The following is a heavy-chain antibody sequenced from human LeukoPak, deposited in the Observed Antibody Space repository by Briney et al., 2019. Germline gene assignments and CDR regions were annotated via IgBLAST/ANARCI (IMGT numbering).Heavy chain of an antibody. J-gene: IGHJ4*02. CDR2: TYYSGST. Sequence: SETLSLTCTVSGXSISTYYWSWIRQPPGKGLEWIGYTYYSGSTNYNPSLKSRVTISVDTSKNQFSLKLSSVTAADTAVYYCAASYYYYSSGPRPYYFDFWGQGTLVTVSS. CDR1: GXSISTYY. CDR3: AASYYYYSSGPRPYYFDF. V-gene: IGHV4-59*08. D-gene: IGHD3-22*01.